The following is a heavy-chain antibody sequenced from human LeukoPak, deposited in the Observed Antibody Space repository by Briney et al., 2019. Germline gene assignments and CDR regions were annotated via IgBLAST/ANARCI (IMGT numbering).Heavy chain of an antibody. J-gene: IGHJ4*02. CDR1: GFTFSSYS. CDR2: ISSSSSSI. V-gene: IGHV3-21*01. CDR3: ARTATDTGEFDY. Sequence: GGSLRLSCAASGFTFSSYSMNWVRQAPGKGLECVSSISSSSSSIYYADSVKGRFTISRHDAKNSLYLQMNSLRAEDTAVYYCARTATDTGEFDYWGQGTLVTVSS. D-gene: IGHD6-13*01.